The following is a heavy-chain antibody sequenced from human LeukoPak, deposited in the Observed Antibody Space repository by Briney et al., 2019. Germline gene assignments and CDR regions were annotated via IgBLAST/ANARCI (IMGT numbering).Heavy chain of an antibody. CDR1: GFTFSSYG. D-gene: IGHD1-7*01. V-gene: IGHV3-33*01. CDR3: ARDAYRSTTLFDY. J-gene: IGHJ4*02. Sequence: GGSLRLSCAASGFTFSSYGMHRVRQAPGKGLEWVAVIWYDGSNKYYADSVKGRFTISRDNSKNTLYLQMNSLRAEDTAVYYCARDAYRSTTLFDYWGQGTLVTVSS. CDR2: IWYDGSNK.